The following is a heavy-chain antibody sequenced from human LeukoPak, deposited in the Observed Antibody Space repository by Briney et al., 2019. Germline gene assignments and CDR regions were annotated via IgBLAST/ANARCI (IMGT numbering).Heavy chain of an antibody. Sequence: GGSLRLSCAASGFTFSSYEMNWVRQAPGKGLEWVSYISSSDTTIYYADSVKGRFAISRDNAKSSVYQQMNSLRDEDTAVYYCARGLGPRLDYWGQGTLVTVSS. CDR2: ISSSDTTI. J-gene: IGHJ4*02. CDR3: ARGLGPRLDY. V-gene: IGHV3-48*03. CDR1: GFTFSSYE. D-gene: IGHD6-6*01.